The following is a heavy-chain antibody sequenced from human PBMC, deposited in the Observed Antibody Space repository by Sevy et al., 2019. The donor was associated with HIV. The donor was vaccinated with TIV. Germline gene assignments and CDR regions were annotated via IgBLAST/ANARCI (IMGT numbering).Heavy chain of an antibody. J-gene: IGHJ4*02. CDR2: IYYTGHI. D-gene: IGHD1-26*01. Sequence: SETLSLTCTVSGGSITSLYWNWIRQPPGKGLEWIANIYYTGHINYIPSLKSRVTLSLDTSKNQFSLRLSSVTAADTAMYYCAGENAWGRGYSWGQGTLVTVSS. CDR1: GGSITSLY. CDR3: AGENAWGRGYS. V-gene: IGHV4-59*08.